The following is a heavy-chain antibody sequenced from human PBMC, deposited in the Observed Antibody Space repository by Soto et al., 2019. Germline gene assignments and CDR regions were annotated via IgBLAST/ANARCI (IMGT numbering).Heavy chain of an antibody. CDR3: AKPCSSWSYYGMDI. V-gene: IGHV3-30*18. CDR2: ISYDGSNK. Sequence: GGSLRLSCAASGFTFSSYGMHWVRQAPGKGLEWVAVISYDGSNKYYADSVKGRFTISRDNSKYTLYLQMSSLRAEDTAVYYCAKPCSSWSYYGMDIWGQGTTVTVSS. D-gene: IGHD6-13*01. J-gene: IGHJ6*02. CDR1: GFTFSSYG.